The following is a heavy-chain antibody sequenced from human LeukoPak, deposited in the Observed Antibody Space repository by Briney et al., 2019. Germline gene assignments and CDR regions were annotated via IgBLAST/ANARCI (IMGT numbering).Heavy chain of an antibody. D-gene: IGHD6-13*01. J-gene: IGHJ5*02. CDR3: ARVYAAAGTDWFDP. CDR2: INHSGST. V-gene: IGHV4-34*01. Sequence: SETLSLTCAVYGGSFSGYCWSWIRQPPGKGLEWIGEINHSGSTNYNPSLKSRVTISVDTSKNQFSLKLSSVTAADTAVYYCARVYAAAGTDWFDPWGQGTLVTVSS. CDR1: GGSFSGYC.